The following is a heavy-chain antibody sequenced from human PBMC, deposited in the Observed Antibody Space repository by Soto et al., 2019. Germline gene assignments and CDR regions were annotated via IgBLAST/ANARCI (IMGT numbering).Heavy chain of an antibody. CDR3: VKDKEYQLVWFDP. CDR1: GFTFSSYA. Sequence: GGSLRLSCSASGFTFSSYAMHWVRQAPGKGLEYVSAISSNGGSTYYADSVKGRFTISRDNSKNTLYLQMSSLRAEDTAVYYCVKDKEYQLVWFDPWGQGTLVTVSS. CDR2: ISSNGGST. V-gene: IGHV3-64D*06. J-gene: IGHJ5*02. D-gene: IGHD2-2*01.